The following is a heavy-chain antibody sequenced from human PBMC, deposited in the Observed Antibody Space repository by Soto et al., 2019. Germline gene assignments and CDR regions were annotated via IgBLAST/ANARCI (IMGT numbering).Heavy chain of an antibody. Sequence: QVQLVQSGAEVKKPGASVKVSCKASGYMFSGFGINWVRQAPGQGLEWMGWIRPYDGNTDYAQNLQGRLTMTTDTSTSTAYMELRSLTSDDTAVYYCARDLDGSGSYYTDYWCPGTLVTVSS. CDR1: GYMFSGFG. CDR2: IRPYDGNT. D-gene: IGHD3-10*01. V-gene: IGHV1-18*01. CDR3: ARDLDGSGSYYTDY. J-gene: IGHJ4*02.